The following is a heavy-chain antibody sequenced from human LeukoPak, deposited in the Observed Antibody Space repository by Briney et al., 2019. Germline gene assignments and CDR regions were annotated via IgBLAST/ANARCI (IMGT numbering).Heavy chain of an antibody. CDR1: GGSISSGGYY. V-gene: IGHV4-30-2*01. D-gene: IGHD4-11*01. CDR2: IYHSGST. Sequence: SETLSLTCTVSGGSISSGGYYWSWIRQPPGKGLEWIGYIYHSGSTYYNPSLKSRVTMSVDRSKNQFSLKLSSVTAADTAVYYCATTTVTTFWFDPWGQGTLVTVSS. J-gene: IGHJ5*02. CDR3: ATTTVTTFWFDP.